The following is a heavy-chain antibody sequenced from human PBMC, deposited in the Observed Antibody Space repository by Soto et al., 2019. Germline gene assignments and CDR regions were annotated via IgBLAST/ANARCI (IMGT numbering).Heavy chain of an antibody. CDR1: GFSFSSYA. CDR2: ISGGGANT. D-gene: IGHD2-2*01. J-gene: IGHJ3*01. V-gene: IGHV3-23*01. CDR3: AKERYCSATSCYGGFDV. Sequence: GGSLRLSCAASGFSFSSYAMSWVRQPPGRGLEWVSTISGGGANTQYAESVKGRFTISRDNSRNTLHLQMSFLRADDTALYYCAKERYCSATSCYGGFDVWGQGTMVTVSS.